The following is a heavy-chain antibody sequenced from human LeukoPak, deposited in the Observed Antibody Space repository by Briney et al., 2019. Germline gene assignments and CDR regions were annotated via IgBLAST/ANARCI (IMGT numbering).Heavy chain of an antibody. CDR2: ISGSSSSI. D-gene: IGHD4-23*01. V-gene: IGHV3-21*01. CDR3: ARELVTSSY. J-gene: IGHJ4*02. CDR1: GFTFSSYI. Sequence: PGGSLRLSCAASGFTFSSYIMNWVRQAPGKGLEWVSSISGSSSSIYYADSVQGRFTISRDNAKDSLYPQMNSLRAEDTAIYYCARELVTSSYWGQGTLVTVSS.